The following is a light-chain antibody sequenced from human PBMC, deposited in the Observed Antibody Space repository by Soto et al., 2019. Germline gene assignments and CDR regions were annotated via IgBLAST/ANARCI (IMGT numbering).Light chain of an antibody. J-gene: IGKJ1*01. Sequence: EIVVTQSPGTLSLSPGERATLSCRASQSVRNNYLAWYQQKSARLPGSRAPRLLIYGASSRATGIPDRFSGSGSGTDFTLTISRLEPEDFAVYYCQQYGSSPGTFGQGTKVEI. CDR2: GAS. V-gene: IGKV3-20*01. CDR1: QSVRNNY. CDR3: QQYGSSPGT.